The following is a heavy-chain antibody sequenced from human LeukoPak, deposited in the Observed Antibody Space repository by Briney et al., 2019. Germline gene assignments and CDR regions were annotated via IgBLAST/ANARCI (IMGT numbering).Heavy chain of an antibody. V-gene: IGHV4-4*07. CDR3: AREVYNWNDRAFDI. CDR2: IYTSGST. Sequence: SETLSLTCTVSGGSICSYYWSWIRQPAGKGLEWIGRIYTSGSTNYNPSLKSRVTMSVDMSKNQFSLKLSSVTAADTAVYYCAREVYNWNDRAFDIWGQGTMVTVSS. J-gene: IGHJ3*02. D-gene: IGHD1-1*01. CDR1: GGSICSYY.